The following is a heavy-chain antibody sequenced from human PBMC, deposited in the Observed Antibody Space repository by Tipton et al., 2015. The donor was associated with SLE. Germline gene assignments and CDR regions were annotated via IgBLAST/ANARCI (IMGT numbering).Heavy chain of an antibody. Sequence: SLRLSCAASGITFSSYWMSWVRQAPGKGPEWVANIKQDGSEKYYVDSVKGRFTISRDNAKNSLYLQMNSLRAEDTAVYYCASPPYYGSGSYRPYWYFDLWGRGTLVTVSS. CDR3: ASPPYYGSGSYRPYWYFDL. CDR2: IKQDGSEK. CDR1: GITFSSYW. J-gene: IGHJ2*01. V-gene: IGHV3-7*01. D-gene: IGHD3-10*01.